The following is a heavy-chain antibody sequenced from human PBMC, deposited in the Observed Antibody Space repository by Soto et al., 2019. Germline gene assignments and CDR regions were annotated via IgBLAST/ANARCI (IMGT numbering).Heavy chain of an antibody. CDR1: GFTFSSYA. CDR3: AKNDHNYDILTGYAHFDY. J-gene: IGHJ4*02. Sequence: GGSLRLSCAASGFTFSSYAMSWVRQAPGKGLEWVSAISGSGGSTYYADSVKGRFTISRDNSKNTLYLQMNSLRAEDTAVYYCAKNDHNYDILTGYAHFDYWGQGTLVTVSS. V-gene: IGHV3-23*01. CDR2: ISGSGGST. D-gene: IGHD3-9*01.